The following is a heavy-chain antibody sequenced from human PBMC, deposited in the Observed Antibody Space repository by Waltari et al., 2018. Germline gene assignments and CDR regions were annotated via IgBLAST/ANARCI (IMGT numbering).Heavy chain of an antibody. CDR1: GGSLSSHY. CDR3: ARGSAYSGYDFDAFDI. D-gene: IGHD5-12*01. V-gene: IGHV4-59*11. CDR2: IYYSGST. J-gene: IGHJ3*02. Sequence: QVQLQESGPGLVKPSETLSLTCTVSGGSLSSHYWSWIRQPPGKGLEWIGYIYYSGSTNYNPSLKSRVTISVDTSKNQFSLKLSSVTAADTAVYYCARGSAYSGYDFDAFDIWGQGTMVTVSS.